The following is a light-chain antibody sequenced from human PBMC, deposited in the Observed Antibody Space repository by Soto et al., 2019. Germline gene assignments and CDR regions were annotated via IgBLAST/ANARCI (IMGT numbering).Light chain of an antibody. J-gene: IGKJ5*01. Sequence: DLQMTQSPSSLSASVGDRVTITCQASQDITNYLNWYQQKPGKAPRLLLYDASSLETGVPSRFSGSGSGTDFTFTISSLQPEDIATYYCQHYDHLPITFGQGTRLEIK. CDR3: QHYDHLPIT. CDR1: QDITNY. V-gene: IGKV1-33*01. CDR2: DAS.